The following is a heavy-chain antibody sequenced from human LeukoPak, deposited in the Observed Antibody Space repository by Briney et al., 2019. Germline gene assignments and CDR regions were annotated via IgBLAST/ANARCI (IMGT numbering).Heavy chain of an antibody. D-gene: IGHD3-22*01. V-gene: IGHV1-69*13. Sequence: ASVKVSCKASGGTFSSYAISWVRQAPGQGLEWMGGIIPIFGTANYAQKFQGRVTITADESTSTAYMELSSLRSEDTAVYYCAREWNYESIGYFYYYWGQGTLVTVSS. J-gene: IGHJ4*02. CDR3: AREWNYESIGYFYYY. CDR2: IIPIFGTA. CDR1: GGTFSSYA.